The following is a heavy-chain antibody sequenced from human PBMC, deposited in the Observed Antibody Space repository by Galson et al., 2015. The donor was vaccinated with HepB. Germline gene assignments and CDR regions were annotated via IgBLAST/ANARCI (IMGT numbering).Heavy chain of an antibody. J-gene: IGHJ3*02. V-gene: IGHV1-24*01. CDR1: GYTLTELS. CDR2: FDPEDGET. D-gene: IGHD1-26*01. Sequence: SVKVSCKVSGYTLTELSMHWVRQAPGKGLEWMGGFDPEDGETIYAQKFQGRVTMTENTSTDTAYMELSSLRSEDTAVYYCATARGELDAFDIWGQGTMVTVSS. CDR3: ATARGELDAFDI.